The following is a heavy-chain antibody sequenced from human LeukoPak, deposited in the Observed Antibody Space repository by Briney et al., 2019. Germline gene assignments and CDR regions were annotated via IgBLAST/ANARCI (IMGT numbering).Heavy chain of an antibody. CDR1: GGSISGYY. D-gene: IGHD3-3*01. CDR3: ARVIITIFGVVIDDAFDI. J-gene: IGHJ3*02. V-gene: IGHV4-34*01. CDR2: INHSGST. Sequence: KPSETLSLTCTVSGGSISGYYWSWIRQPPGKGLEWIGEINHSGSTNYNPSLKSRVTISVDTSKNQFSLKLSSVTAADTAVYYCARVIITIFGVVIDDAFDIWGQGTMVTVSS.